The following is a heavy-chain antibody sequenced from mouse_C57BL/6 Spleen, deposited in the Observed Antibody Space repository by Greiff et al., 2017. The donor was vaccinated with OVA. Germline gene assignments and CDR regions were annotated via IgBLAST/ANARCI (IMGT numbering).Heavy chain of an antibody. CDR1: GFSLTSYG. V-gene: IGHV2-6*01. D-gene: IGHD2-3*01. CDR3: ASGGIYDGYWFAY. CDR2: IWGVGST. J-gene: IGHJ3*01. Sequence: VHLVESGPGLVAPSQSLSITCTVSGFSLTSYGVDWVRQSPGKGLEWLGVIWGVGSTNYNSALKSRLSISKDNSKSQVFLKMNSLQTDDTAMYYCASGGIYDGYWFAYWGQGTLVTVSA.